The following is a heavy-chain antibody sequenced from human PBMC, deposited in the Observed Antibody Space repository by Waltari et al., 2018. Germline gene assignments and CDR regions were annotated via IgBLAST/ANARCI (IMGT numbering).Heavy chain of an antibody. D-gene: IGHD6-19*01. V-gene: IGHV3-7*01. CDR3: ATSGWYCFDY. J-gene: IGHJ4*02. CDR1: GFTLSSFW. Sequence: EVQLVESGGGLVQPGGSLRLSCAASGFTLSSFWMNWVRQTPGKGLEGGAGIKQDGSEKYYADSVKGRFTISRDNAKNSLYLQMNSLRAEDTAVYYCATSGWYCFDYWGQGTLVTVSS. CDR2: IKQDGSEK.